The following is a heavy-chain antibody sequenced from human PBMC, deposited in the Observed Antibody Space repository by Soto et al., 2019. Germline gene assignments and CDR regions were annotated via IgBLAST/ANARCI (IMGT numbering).Heavy chain of an antibody. D-gene: IGHD2-15*01. V-gene: IGHV3-48*03. CDR3: ARVVAGCNWFDP. CDR2: IGSSGSTI. J-gene: IGHJ5*02. Sequence: EVQLVESGGGLVQPGGSLRLSCAASGFTFSSYEMNWVRQAPGKGLEWVSYIGSSGSTIYYADSVKGRFTISRDNAKKSLYLQMNSLRAEDTAVYYCARVVAGCNWFDPWGQGTLVTVSS. CDR1: GFTFSSYE.